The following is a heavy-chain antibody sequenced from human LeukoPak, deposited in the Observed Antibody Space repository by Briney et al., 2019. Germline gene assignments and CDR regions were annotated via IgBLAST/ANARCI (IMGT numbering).Heavy chain of an antibody. J-gene: IGHJ6*02. CDR2: IYYSGST. CDR1: GGSISSYY. Sequence: SETLSLTCTVSGGSISSYYWSWIRQPPGKGLEWIGYIYYSGSTNYNPSLKSRVTISVDTSKNQFSLKLSSVNAADTAVYYCARAAGYFDPRDYYGMDVWGQGTTVTVSS. V-gene: IGHV4-59*01. D-gene: IGHD3-9*01. CDR3: ARAAGYFDPRDYYGMDV.